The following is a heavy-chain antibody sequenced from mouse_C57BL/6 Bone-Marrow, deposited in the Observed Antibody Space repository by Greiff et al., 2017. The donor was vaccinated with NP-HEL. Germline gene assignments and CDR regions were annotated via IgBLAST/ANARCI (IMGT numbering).Heavy chain of an antibody. CDR2: ISSGSSNI. V-gene: IGHV5-17*01. CDR1: GSTFSDYG. Sequence: EVKLVESGGGLVKPGASLKLSCAASGSTFSDYGMHWVRQAPEKGLEWVAYISSGSSNIYYADTVKGRFTISRDNANNTLFLKMTSLRSADTAMYYWERRGFAYWGQGALVTVSA. J-gene: IGHJ3*01. CDR3: ERRGFAY.